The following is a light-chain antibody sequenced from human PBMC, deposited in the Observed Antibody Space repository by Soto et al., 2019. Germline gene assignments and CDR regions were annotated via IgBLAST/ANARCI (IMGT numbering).Light chain of an antibody. CDR1: QSVGSD. V-gene: IGKV3-11*01. J-gene: IGKJ1*01. CDR2: LAS. CDR3: HQRQSWPRT. Sequence: EIVMTQSPATLSVSPGERATLSCRASQSVGSDLAWYQQKPGQAPRLVIYLASNRAAGVPARFSGSGSGTDFTLTISDVEPEDFAVYYCHQRQSWPRTFGQGTRWIS.